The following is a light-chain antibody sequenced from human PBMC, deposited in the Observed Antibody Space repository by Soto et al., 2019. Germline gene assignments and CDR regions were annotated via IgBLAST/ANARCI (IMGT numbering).Light chain of an antibody. Sequence: EIVMTQSPATLSVSPGDRATLSCRASQSVSSSLAWYQQIPGQAPRLLIYDESTRATGIPARFSGSGSGKEFTLTISSMQSEDFAVYYCQQYNNWPQLAFGGETKVELK. CDR2: DES. V-gene: IGKV3-15*01. CDR1: QSVSSS. CDR3: QQYNNWPQLA. J-gene: IGKJ4*01.